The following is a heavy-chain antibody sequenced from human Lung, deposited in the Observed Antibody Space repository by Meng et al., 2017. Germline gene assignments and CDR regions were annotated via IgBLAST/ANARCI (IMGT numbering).Heavy chain of an antibody. CDR2: INHSGST. CDR1: GGSFSDYY. D-gene: IGHD4-11*01. V-gene: IGHV4-34*01. Sequence: QVQLRQWGACLWKHSETLSRPCVVSGGSFSDYYWGWIRQPPGKGLEWIGEINHSGSTNYNPSLESRATISVDTSQNNLSLKLSSVTAADSAVYYCARGPTTMAHDFDYWGQGTLVTVSS. J-gene: IGHJ4*02. CDR3: ARGPTTMAHDFDY.